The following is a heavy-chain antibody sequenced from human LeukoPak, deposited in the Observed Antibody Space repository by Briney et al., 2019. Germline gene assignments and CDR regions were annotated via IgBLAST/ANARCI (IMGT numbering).Heavy chain of an antibody. CDR1: GFTFSSYA. Sequence: TGGSLRLSCAASGFTFSSYAMHWVRQAPGKGLEWVAVISYDGSNKYYADPVKGRFTISRDNSKNTLYLQMNSLRAEDTAVYYCASQYYYDSSGYSLDYWGQGTLVTVSS. D-gene: IGHD3-22*01. CDR2: ISYDGSNK. V-gene: IGHV3-30-3*01. CDR3: ASQYYYDSSGYSLDY. J-gene: IGHJ4*02.